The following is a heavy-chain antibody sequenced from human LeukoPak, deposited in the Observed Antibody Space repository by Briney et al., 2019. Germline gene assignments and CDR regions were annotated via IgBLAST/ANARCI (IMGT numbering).Heavy chain of an antibody. CDR3: ARDLGVGMDV. J-gene: IGHJ6*04. Sequence: SETLSLTCTVSGGSISSTNYYWGWIRQPPGKGLEWIGSIYYSGSTNYNPSLKSRVTISVDTSKNQFSLKLSSVTAADTAVYYCARDLGVGMDVWGKGTTVTISS. CDR1: GGSISSTNYY. CDR2: IYYSGST. V-gene: IGHV4-39*07.